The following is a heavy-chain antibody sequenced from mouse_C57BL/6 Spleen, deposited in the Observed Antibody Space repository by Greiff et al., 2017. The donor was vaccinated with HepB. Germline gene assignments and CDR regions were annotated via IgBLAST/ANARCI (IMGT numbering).Heavy chain of an antibody. D-gene: IGHD1-1*01. CDR1: GFTFSSYG. CDR2: ISSGGSYT. J-gene: IGHJ4*01. Sequence: EVQLVESGGDLVKPGGSLKLSCAASGFTFSSYGMSWVRQTPDKRLEWVATISSGGSYTYYPDSVKGRFTISRDNAKNTLYLQMSSLNSEDTALYYCARQPYDDGSSYLYAMDYVGQGTSVTVSS. CDR3: ARQPYDDGSSYLYAMDY. V-gene: IGHV5-6*01.